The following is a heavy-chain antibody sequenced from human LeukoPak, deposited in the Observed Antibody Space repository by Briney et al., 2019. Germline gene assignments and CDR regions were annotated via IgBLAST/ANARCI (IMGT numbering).Heavy chain of an antibody. CDR3: ARGENCSGGSCYYY. CDR1: GGSFSGYY. V-gene: IGHV4-34*01. J-gene: IGHJ4*02. CDR2: INHSGST. D-gene: IGHD2-15*01. Sequence: SETLSLTCAVYGGSFSGYYWSWIRQPPGKGLEWIGEINHSGSTNYYPSLKSRVTISVDTSKNQFSLKLSSVTAADTAVYYCARGENCSGGSCYYYWGQGTLVTVSS.